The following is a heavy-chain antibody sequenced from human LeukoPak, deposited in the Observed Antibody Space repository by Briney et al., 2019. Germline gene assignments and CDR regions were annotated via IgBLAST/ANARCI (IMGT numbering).Heavy chain of an antibody. V-gene: IGHV3-7*01. J-gene: IGHJ4*02. D-gene: IGHD2-2*01. CDR2: IKQDGSEK. CDR1: GFTFSSYL. Sequence: GGSLRLSCAASGFTFSSYLMSWVRQAPGKGLEWVANIKQDGSEKYYVDSVKGRFTISRDNAKNSLYLQMNSLRAEDTAVYYCAREDGIGSSLDYWGQGTLVTVSS. CDR3: AREDGIGSSLDY.